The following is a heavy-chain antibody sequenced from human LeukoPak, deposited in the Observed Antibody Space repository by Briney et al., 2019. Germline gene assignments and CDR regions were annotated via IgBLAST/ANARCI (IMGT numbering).Heavy chain of an antibody. J-gene: IGHJ6*02. CDR3: ARDPDCSSTSCYTGGYYGMDV. CDR1: GGTFSSYA. Sequence: ASVKVSCKASGGTFSSYAISWVRQAPGQGLEWMGWINAGNGNTKYSQKFQGRVTITRDTSASTAYMELSSLRSEDTAVYYCARDPDCSSTSCYTGGYYGMDVWGQGTTVTVSS. CDR2: INAGNGNT. D-gene: IGHD2-2*02. V-gene: IGHV1-3*01.